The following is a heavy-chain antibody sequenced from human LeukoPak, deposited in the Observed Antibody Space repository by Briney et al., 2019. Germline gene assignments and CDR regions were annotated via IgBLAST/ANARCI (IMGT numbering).Heavy chain of an antibody. J-gene: IGHJ4*02. CDR3: ARGASNRFDY. CDR1: GFTFSSYA. CDR2: ISVSGGST. Sequence: PGGSLRLSCAASGFTFSSYAMNWVRQAPGKGLEWVSSISVSGGSTYYADSVKGRFTISRDNAKNTLYLQMNSLRGEDTAVYYCARGASNRFDYWGQGTLVTVSS. D-gene: IGHD1-14*01. V-gene: IGHV3-23*01.